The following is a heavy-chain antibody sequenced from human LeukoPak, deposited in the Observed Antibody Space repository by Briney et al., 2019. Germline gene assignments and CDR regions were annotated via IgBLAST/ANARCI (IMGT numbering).Heavy chain of an antibody. D-gene: IGHD6-19*01. Sequence: SETLSLTCAVYGGSFSGYYWSWIRQPPGKGLEWIGEINHSGSTNYNPSLKSRVTISVDTSKNQFSLKLSSVTAADTAVYYCARGGQWSSGCNCDIWGQGTMVTGSS. CDR2: INHSGST. J-gene: IGHJ3*02. CDR1: GGSFSGYY. V-gene: IGHV4-34*01. CDR3: ARGGQWSSGCNCDI.